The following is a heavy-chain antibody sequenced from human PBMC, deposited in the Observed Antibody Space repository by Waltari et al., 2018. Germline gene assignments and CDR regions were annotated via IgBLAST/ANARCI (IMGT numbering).Heavy chain of an antibody. J-gene: IGHJ4*02. CDR1: GYTFTDYY. D-gene: IGHD6-13*01. CDR3: AAAAAGSKWSWY. V-gene: IGHV1-69-2*01. Sequence: EVQLVQSGAEVKKPGATVKISCKASGYTFTDYYMHWVQQAPGKGLEWMGSVEHEDGETIYAEKCQVRVTITADTSTDTAYMELSSLRSEDTAVYYWAAAAAGSKWSWYWGQGTLVTVSS. CDR2: VEHEDGET.